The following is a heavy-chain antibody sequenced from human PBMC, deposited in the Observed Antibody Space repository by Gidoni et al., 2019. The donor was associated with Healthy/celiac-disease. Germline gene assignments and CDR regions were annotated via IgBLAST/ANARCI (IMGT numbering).Heavy chain of an antibody. J-gene: IGHJ4*02. V-gene: IGHV3-30-3*01. D-gene: IGHD6-19*01. CDR1: GFTFSSYA. Sequence: QVQLVESGGGVVQPGRSLSLSCAASGFTFSSYAMHWVRQAPGQGLEWVAVISYDGSNKYYADSVKGRFTISRDNSKNTLYLQMNSLRAEDTAVYYCARWGRWLVPRYYFDYWGQGTLVTVSS. CDR3: ARWGRWLVPRYYFDY. CDR2: ISYDGSNK.